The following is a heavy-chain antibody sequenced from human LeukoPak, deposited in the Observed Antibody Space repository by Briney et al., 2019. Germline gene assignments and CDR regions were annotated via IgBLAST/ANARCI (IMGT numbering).Heavy chain of an antibody. CDR3: ARSDLATITAGPFEY. Sequence: ASVKVSCKASGYTFSTYGITWVRQAPGQGLEWTGWISGHQGNTKYAQNFQGRVTMTTDTSTSTAYMDLRSLRSDDTAIYFCARSDLATITAGPFEYWGQGTLVAVSS. CDR2: ISGHQGNT. J-gene: IGHJ4*02. D-gene: IGHD5-24*01. CDR1: GYTFSTYG. V-gene: IGHV1-18*01.